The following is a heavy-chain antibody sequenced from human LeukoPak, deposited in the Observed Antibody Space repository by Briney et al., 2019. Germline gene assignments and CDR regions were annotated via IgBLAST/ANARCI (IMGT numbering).Heavy chain of an antibody. J-gene: IGHJ3*02. CDR3: ARQGRISMIVVLIEDAFDI. Sequence: SETLSLTCTVSGGSISSYYWGWIRQPPGKGLEWIGSIYYSGSTYYNPSLKSRVTISVDTSKNQFSLKLSSVTAADTAVYYCARQGRISMIVVLIEDAFDIWGQGTMVTVSS. CDR1: GGSISSYY. D-gene: IGHD3-22*01. CDR2: IYYSGST. V-gene: IGHV4-39*01.